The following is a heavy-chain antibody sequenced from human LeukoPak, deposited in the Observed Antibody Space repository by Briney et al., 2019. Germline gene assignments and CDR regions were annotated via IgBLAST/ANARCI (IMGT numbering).Heavy chain of an antibody. CDR3: ARGGSYEHYYYYGMDV. CDR2: IYYSGST. J-gene: IGHJ6*02. Sequence: PSETLSLTCTVSGGSISSSSYYWGWIRQPPGKGLEWIGSIYYSGSTYYNPSLKSRVTISVDTSKNQFSLKLSSVTAADTAVYYCARGGSYEHYYYYGMDVWGQGTTVTVSS. V-gene: IGHV4-39*01. CDR1: GGSISSSSYY. D-gene: IGHD1-26*01.